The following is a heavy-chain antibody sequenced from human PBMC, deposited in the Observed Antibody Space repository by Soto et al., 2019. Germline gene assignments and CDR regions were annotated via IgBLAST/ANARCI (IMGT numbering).Heavy chain of an antibody. V-gene: IGHV4-34*01. CDR1: GGSPSCYY. J-gene: IGHJ4*02. CDR2: INHSGST. CDR3: ARGDFAWEPSTDY. Sequence: SDTLSPTYSVYGGSPSCYYWSLLRQPPGQKQERIGEINHSGSTNYSPSLKSRVTILVDTSKNQFSLQLSFVTAADTAMYYCARGDFAWEPSTDYWSQG. D-gene: IGHD3-3*01.